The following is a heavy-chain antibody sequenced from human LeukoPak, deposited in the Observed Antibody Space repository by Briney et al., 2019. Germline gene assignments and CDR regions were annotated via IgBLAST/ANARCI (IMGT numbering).Heavy chain of an antibody. J-gene: IGHJ5*02. CDR3: AKSLLSGWFDP. D-gene: IGHD6-25*01. V-gene: IGHV3-33*06. CDR2: IWYDGSNK. Sequence: GGSLRLSCAASGFTFSSYGMHWVRQAPGKGLEWVAVIWYDGSNKYYADSVKGRFTISRDNSKNTLYLQMNSLRAEDTAVYYCAKSLLSGWFDPWGQGTLVTVSS. CDR1: GFTFSSYG.